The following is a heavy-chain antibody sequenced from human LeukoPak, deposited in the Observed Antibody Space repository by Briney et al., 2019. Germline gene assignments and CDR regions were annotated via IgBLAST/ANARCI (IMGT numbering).Heavy chain of an antibody. V-gene: IGHV3-15*05. CDR3: ATDPDWFPNYSDTSGHFSYGSDI. CDR1: GFTFSNAW. D-gene: IGHD3-22*01. J-gene: IGHJ3*02. CDR2: IKSKTDGGTT. Sequence: GGSLRLSCAASGFTFSNAWMSWVRQAPGKGLEWVGRIKSKTDGGTTDYAAPVKGRFTISRDDSNNILYLQMNSLKIDDTAVYYCATDPDWFPNYSDTSGHFSYGSDIWGQGTMVTVSS.